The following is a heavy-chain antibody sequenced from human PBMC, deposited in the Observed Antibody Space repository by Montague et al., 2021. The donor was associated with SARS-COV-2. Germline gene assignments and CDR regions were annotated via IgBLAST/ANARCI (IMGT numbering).Heavy chain of an antibody. CDR2: MYYTGLT. J-gene: IGHJ4*02. CDR1: GASVTGGYFY. D-gene: IGHD2-2*01. V-gene: IGHV4-61*01. CDR3: ARSRANVPPRPGFDY. Sequence: SETLSLTCTVSGASVTGGYFYWSRLPQPPGKGLKWIGYMYYTGLTNHNPSLESRVTMPVDPSKNQFSLTLTSVTAADTAVYYCARSRANVPPRPGFDYWGQGALVTVSS.